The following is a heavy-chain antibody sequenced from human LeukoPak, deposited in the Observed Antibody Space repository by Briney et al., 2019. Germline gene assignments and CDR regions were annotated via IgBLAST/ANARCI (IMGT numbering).Heavy chain of an antibody. CDR2: IKQDGSEK. D-gene: IGHD6-19*01. J-gene: IGHJ4*02. Sequence: GGSLRLSCAASGFTFSSFWMSWVRQAPGKGLEWVANIKQDGSEKNYVDSVKGRFTISRDNAKNSLFLQMSSLRAEDTAVYFCARDSSGPDYWGQGTLVTVSS. CDR1: GFTFSSFW. V-gene: IGHV3-7*01. CDR3: ARDSSGPDY.